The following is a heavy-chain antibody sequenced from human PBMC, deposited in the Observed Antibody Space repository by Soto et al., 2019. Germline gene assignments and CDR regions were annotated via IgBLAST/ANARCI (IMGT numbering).Heavy chain of an antibody. D-gene: IGHD3-22*01. CDR2: IKSKIDGGTI. J-gene: IGHJ4*02. V-gene: IGHV3-15*01. CDR1: GIKFSRDW. Sequence: GGSLRLSCAASGIKFSRDWMSWVRQAPEKGLEWIGLIKSKIDGGTIDYAAPVKGRFTISRDDSKNTLSMKMNSLKTEDTAVYYCTTTLIYYDISGPSSRRIDYWGQGTLVTVS. CDR3: TTTLIYYDISGPSSRRIDY.